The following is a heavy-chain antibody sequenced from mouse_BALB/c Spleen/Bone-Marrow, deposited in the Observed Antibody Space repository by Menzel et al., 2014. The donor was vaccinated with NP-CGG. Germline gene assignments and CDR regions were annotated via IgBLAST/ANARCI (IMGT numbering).Heavy chain of an antibody. V-gene: IGHV3-1*02. CDR2: IHYSGST. D-gene: IGHD1-1*01. J-gene: IGHJ1*01. CDR3: ASATTELAEGYFDV. Sequence: EVKLMESGPDLVKPSQSLSLTCTVTGYSITSGYSWHWIRQFPGNKLEWMGYIHYSGSTNYNPSLKSRISITRDTSKNQSVRQLNSETTEDTATYYGASATTELAEGYFDVWGEGTTGTVSS. CDR1: GYSITSGYS.